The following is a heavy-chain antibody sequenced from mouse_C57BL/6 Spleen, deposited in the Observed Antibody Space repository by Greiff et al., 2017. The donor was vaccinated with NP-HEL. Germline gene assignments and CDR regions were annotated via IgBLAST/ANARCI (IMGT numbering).Heavy chain of an antibody. D-gene: IGHD2-12*01. J-gene: IGHJ2*01. CDR1: GFSLTSYG. Sequence: QVQLKESGPGLVQPSQSLSITCTVSGFSLTSYGVHWVRQSPGKGLEWLGVIWRGGSTDYNAAFMSRLSITKDNSKSQVFFKMNSLQADDTAIYYCAKNYDDGLYYFDYWGQGTTLTVSS. CDR3: AKNYDDGLYYFDY. CDR2: IWRGGST. V-gene: IGHV2-5*01.